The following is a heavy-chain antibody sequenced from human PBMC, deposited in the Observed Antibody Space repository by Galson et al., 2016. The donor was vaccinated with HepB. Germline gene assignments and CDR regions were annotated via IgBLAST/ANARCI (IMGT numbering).Heavy chain of an antibody. CDR1: GFNFMTYT. V-gene: IGHV3-21*01. D-gene: IGHD3-3*01. CDR2: IRGSGYYV. CDR3: ARATTESIYGHFDY. J-gene: IGHJ4*01. Sequence: SLRLSCAASGFNFMTYTITWVRRAPGKGLEWVASIRGSGYYVFYASSVKGRFTISRDSAKNSQSLQMNSLRVEDTALYFCARATTESIYGHFDYWGHGTLVSVSS.